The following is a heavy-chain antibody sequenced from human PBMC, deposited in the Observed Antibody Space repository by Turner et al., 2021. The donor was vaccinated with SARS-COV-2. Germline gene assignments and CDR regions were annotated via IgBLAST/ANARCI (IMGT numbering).Heavy chain of an antibody. CDR1: GGSISSSSYS. CDR3: ARHPLVLVWFGEPQNNWFDP. J-gene: IGHJ5*02. Sequence: QLQLQESGPGLVKPSETLSLTCTVSGGSISSSSYSWGWIRQPPGKGLEWIASIYYSGSTYYNPSLKSRVTISVDTSKNQFSLKLSSVTAADTAVYYCARHPLVLVWFGEPQNNWFDPWGQGTLVTVSS. V-gene: IGHV4-39*01. CDR2: IYYSGST. D-gene: IGHD3-10*01.